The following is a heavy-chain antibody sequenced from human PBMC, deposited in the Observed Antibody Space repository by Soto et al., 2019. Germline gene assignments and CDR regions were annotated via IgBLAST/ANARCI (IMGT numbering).Heavy chain of an antibody. CDR3: LREVFVGVGATAY. V-gene: IGHV1-69*05. J-gene: IGHJ4*02. Sequence: ASVKVSCKASGGTFSSYAISWVRQAPGQGLEWMGGIIPIFGTANYAQKFQGRVTVTRDASTSTAYMELSSLRSEDTAVYYCLREVFVGVGATAYWGQGSLVPVSS. CDR2: IIPIFGTA. D-gene: IGHD1-26*01. CDR1: GGTFSSYA.